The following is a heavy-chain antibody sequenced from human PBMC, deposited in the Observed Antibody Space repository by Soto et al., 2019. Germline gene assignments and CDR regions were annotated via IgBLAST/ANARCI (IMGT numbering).Heavy chain of an antibody. J-gene: IGHJ6*02. CDR1: GYTFTSYG. CDR3: ARAWYCSSTSCRLDV. CDR2: ISAYNGNT. Sequence: QVQLVQSGAEVKKPGASVKVSCKASGYTFTSYGISWVRQAPGQGLEWMGWISAYNGNTNYAQKLQGRVTMTTDTTASTAYMELRSLRSGDTAVYYCARAWYCSSTSCRLDVWGQGTTVTVSS. V-gene: IGHV1-18*01. D-gene: IGHD2-2*01.